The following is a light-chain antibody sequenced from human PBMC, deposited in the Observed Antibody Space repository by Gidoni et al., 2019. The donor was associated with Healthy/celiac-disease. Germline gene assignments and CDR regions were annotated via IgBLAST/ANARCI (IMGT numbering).Light chain of an antibody. Sequence: IVLTHSPATLSLSPGERATLSCRASQSVSSYLAWYQQKPGQAPRLLINDASNRATGIPARFSGSGSGTDFTLTISSLGPEDFAVYYCQQRSNWPLTFGGGTKVEIK. CDR1: QSVSSY. J-gene: IGKJ4*01. CDR2: DAS. V-gene: IGKV3-11*01. CDR3: QQRSNWPLT.